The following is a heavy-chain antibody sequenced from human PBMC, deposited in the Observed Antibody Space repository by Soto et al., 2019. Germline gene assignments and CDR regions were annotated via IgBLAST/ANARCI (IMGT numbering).Heavy chain of an antibody. CDR2: IYYSGTI. Sequence: ASETLSLTCTVSGGSITSNSYFWAWIRQPPGKRLEWIGSIYYSGTIYYNPSLKSRVTISVDRSKNQFSLKLSSVTAADTAVYYCARHFSVDYFVYWGQGALVTVSS. J-gene: IGHJ4*02. CDR1: GGSITSNSYF. CDR3: ARHFSVDYFVY. V-gene: IGHV4-39*01.